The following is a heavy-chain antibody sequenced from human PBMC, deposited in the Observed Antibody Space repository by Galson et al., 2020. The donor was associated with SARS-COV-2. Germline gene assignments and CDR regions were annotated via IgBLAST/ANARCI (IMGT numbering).Heavy chain of an antibody. CDR1: GFTFSRYS. Sequence: GGSLRLSCSASGFTFSRYSMHWVRQAPGKGLEYVSAISSNGDSTYYADSVKGRFTISRDNSKNTLYLQMSSLRAEDTAVYYSVKDFESSPNFDYWGQGTLVTVSS. J-gene: IGHJ4*02. D-gene: IGHD3-9*01. CDR3: VKDFESSPNFDY. CDR2: ISSNGDST. V-gene: IGHV3-64D*08.